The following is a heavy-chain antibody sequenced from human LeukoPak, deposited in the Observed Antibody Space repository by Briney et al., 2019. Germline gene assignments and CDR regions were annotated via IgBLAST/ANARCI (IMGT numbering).Heavy chain of an antibody. CDR1: GFTVSSNY. CDR2: IYSGGST. D-gene: IGHD3-22*01. V-gene: IGHV3-66*01. CDR3: ARESRWNYYDSSGYYYYFDY. Sequence: PGGSLRLSCAASGFTVSSNYMSWVRQAPGKGLEWVSVIYSGGSTYYADSVKGRFTISRDNSKNTLYLQMNSLRAEDTAVYYCARESRWNYYDSSGYYYYFDYWGQGTLVTVSS. J-gene: IGHJ4*02.